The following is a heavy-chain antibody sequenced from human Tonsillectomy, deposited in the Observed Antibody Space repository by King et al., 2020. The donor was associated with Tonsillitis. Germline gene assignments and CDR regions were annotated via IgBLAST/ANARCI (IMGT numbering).Heavy chain of an antibody. CDR1: GGSISSSSYY. CDR3: ARHGGPATVPPSYYYYMDV. D-gene: IGHD3-16*01. CDR2: IYSSGST. V-gene: IGHV4-39*01. J-gene: IGHJ6*03. Sequence: LQLQESGPGLVKPSETLSLTCTVSGGSISSSSYYWGWIRQPPGKGLEWIGSIYSSGSTYYNPSLKSRVTISVDTSKNQFSLKLSSVTAADAAVYSCARHGGPATVPPSYYYYMDVWGKGTTVTVSS.